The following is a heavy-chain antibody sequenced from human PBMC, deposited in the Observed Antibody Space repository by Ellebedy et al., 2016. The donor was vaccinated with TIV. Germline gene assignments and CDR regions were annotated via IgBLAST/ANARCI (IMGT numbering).Heavy chain of an antibody. CDR1: GFKFRTYS. D-gene: IGHD1-7*01. CDR2: ISSESEYI. J-gene: IGHJ5*02. CDR3: ARDEGGTLWDP. Sequence: GESLKISCVASGFKFRTYSMNWVRQAPGKGLEWVAAISSESEYIYYSDSVRGRFTISRDNAKNALYLQMNSLRAEDTAVFYCARDEGGTLWDPWGQGTLVTVSS. V-gene: IGHV3-21*01.